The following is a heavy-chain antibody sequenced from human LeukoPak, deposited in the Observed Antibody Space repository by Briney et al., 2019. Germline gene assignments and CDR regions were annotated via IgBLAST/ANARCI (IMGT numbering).Heavy chain of an antibody. CDR3: AKVSLVVAATPAWFDP. CDR2: ISGSGGST. V-gene: IGHV3-23*01. J-gene: IGHJ5*02. CDR1: GFTFSSYA. Sequence: PGGSLRLSCAASGFTFSSYAMSWVRQAPGKGLEWVSAISGSGGSTYYADSVKGRFTIYRDNSKNTLYLQMNSLRAEDTAVYYCAKVSLVVAATPAWFDPWGQETLGSASS. D-gene: IGHD2-15*01.